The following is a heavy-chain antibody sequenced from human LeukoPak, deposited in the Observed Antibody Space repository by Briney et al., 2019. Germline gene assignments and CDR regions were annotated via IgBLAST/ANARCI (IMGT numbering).Heavy chain of an antibody. V-gene: IGHV3-48*04. Sequence: PGGSLRLSCAASGFTFSSYSMNWVRQAPGKGLEWVSYISSSSSTIYYADSVKGRFTISRDNAKNSLYLQLNSLRAEDTAVYYCARDFDGYYYGMDVWGQGTTVTVSS. J-gene: IGHJ6*02. D-gene: IGHD3-9*01. CDR1: GFTFSSYS. CDR3: ARDFDGYYYGMDV. CDR2: ISSSSSTI.